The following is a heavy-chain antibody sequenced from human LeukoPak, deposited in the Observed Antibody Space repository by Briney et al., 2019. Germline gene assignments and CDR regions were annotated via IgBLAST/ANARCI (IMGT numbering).Heavy chain of an antibody. CDR2: IYYSGST. V-gene: IGHV4-39*01. D-gene: IGHD6-19*01. J-gene: IGHJ1*01. CDR3: ARSIAVASTAECFQH. Sequence: SETLSLTCTVSGGSISSSSYYWGWIRQPPGKGLEWIGSIYYSGSTYYNPSLKSRVTISVDTSKNQFSLKLSSVTAADTAVYYCARSIAVASTAECFQHWGQGTLVTVSS. CDR1: GGSISSSSYY.